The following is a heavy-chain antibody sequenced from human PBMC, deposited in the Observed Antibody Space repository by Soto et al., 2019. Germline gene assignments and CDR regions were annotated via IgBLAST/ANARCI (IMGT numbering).Heavy chain of an antibody. J-gene: IGHJ6*02. CDR2: IYWYDDK. Sequence: QITLKESGPTLVKHTQTLTLTCTFYAFSLSTGVVGVGWIRQPPGKALEWLALIYWYDDKRYSQSLRSRLTRTKDTSKNQVVLTMTNMAHGDTATSYCIQSRGGGDCLQSYASYYYYGMDVWCQGTTVTVSS. V-gene: IGHV2-5*01. D-gene: IGHD2-21*02. CDR3: IQSRGGGDCLQSYASYYYYGMDV. CDR1: AFSLSTGVVG.